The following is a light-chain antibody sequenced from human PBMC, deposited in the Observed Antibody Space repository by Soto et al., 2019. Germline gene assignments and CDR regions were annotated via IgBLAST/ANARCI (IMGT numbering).Light chain of an antibody. J-gene: IGLJ1*01. CDR3: CSYAGSSAYV. V-gene: IGLV2-23*01. Sequence: QSALPQPAAGSGSPGMANPISGTETSSDLGSYNLVSWYHQHQGKAPKHMIYMGIKRPSGVSNRFSGSKSGNTASLTISGLQSEDEADYYCCSYAGSSAYVFGTGTKLTVL. CDR2: MGI. CDR1: SSDLGSYNL.